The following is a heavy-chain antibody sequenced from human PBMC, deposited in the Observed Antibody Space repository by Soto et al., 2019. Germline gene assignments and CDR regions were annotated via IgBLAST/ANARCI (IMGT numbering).Heavy chain of an antibody. J-gene: IGHJ6*02. CDR2: INPNSGGT. CDR3: ARRDTAMAYYYYYGMDV. V-gene: IGHV1-2*02. Sequence: ASVKVSCKASGYTFTGYYMHWVRQAPGQGLEWMGWINPNSGGTNYAQKFQGRVTMTRDTSISTAYMELSRLRSDGTAVYYCARRDTAMAYYYYYGMDVWGQGTTVTVSS. D-gene: IGHD5-18*01. CDR1: GYTFTGYY.